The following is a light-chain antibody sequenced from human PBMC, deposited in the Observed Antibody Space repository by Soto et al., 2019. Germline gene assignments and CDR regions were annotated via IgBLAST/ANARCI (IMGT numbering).Light chain of an antibody. V-gene: IGKV3-20*01. CDR1: QTIVSTY. J-gene: IGKJ1*01. Sequence: EVVLTQSPGTLSLSPGERATLYCRTSQTIVSTYLAWYQHKAGQAPRLLMYGTSSRATGIPDRFSGSGSGTDFTLTISSVEPEDSAIYYCQQYSGSPPRTFGQGTKVESK. CDR2: GTS. CDR3: QQYSGSPPRT.